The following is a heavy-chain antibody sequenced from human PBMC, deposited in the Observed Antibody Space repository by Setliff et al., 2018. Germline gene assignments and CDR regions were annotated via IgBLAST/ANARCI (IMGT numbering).Heavy chain of an antibody. V-gene: IGHV1-2*06. CDR3: AREVDLAVAATGY. Sequence: ASVKVSCKASGYTFTDHYLYWVRQAPGQGLECMGRINPNNGGTNYAQKFQGRVTMTRDTSISTAYMELSRLRSDDTAVYYCAREVDLAVAATGYWGQGTLVTVSS. J-gene: IGHJ4*02. D-gene: IGHD6-19*01. CDR1: GYTFTDHY. CDR2: INPNNGGT.